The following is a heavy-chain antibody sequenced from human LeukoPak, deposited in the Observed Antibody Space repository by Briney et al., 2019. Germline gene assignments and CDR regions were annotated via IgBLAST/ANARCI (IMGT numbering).Heavy chain of an antibody. Sequence: ASVKVSCKASGYTFTSYGISWVRQAPGQGLEWMGWISAYNGNTNYAQELQGRVTMTTDTSTSTAYMELRSLRSDDTAVYYCARDARRPGDYYYYYMDVWGKGTTVTISS. J-gene: IGHJ6*03. CDR2: ISAYNGNT. CDR1: GYTFTSYG. D-gene: IGHD5-24*01. V-gene: IGHV1-18*01. CDR3: ARDARRPGDYYYYYMDV.